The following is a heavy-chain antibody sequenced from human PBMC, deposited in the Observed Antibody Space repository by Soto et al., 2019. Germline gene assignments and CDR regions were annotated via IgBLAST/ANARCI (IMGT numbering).Heavy chain of an antibody. CDR2: FYYSGNI. J-gene: IGHJ4*02. CDR3: ASRQNGEYRNSDFFDT. Sequence: NPSETLSLTCTVSGASISSDNYYWGWIRQPPGKGLEWIGTFYYSGNIYYNPSLRSRVTLSVDTSKNRLSQRLTSVTAADTAIYYCASRQNGEYRNSDFFDTWGQGTLVTVSS. D-gene: IGHD1-7*01. V-gene: IGHV4-39*02. CDR1: GASISSDNYY.